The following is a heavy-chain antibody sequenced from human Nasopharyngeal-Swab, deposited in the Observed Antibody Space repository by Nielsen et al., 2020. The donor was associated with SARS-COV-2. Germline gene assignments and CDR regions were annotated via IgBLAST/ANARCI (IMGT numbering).Heavy chain of an antibody. V-gene: IGHV1-8*01. CDR3: ARGWWELRYLGDY. Sequence: ASVKVSCKASGYTFTSYDFNWVRLATGQGLEWMGWMNPNSGNTGYAQKFQGRVTMTRNTSISTAYMELSSLRSEDTAVYYCARGWWELRYLGDYWGQGTLVTVSS. D-gene: IGHD1-26*01. CDR2: MNPNSGNT. J-gene: IGHJ4*02. CDR1: GYTFTSYD.